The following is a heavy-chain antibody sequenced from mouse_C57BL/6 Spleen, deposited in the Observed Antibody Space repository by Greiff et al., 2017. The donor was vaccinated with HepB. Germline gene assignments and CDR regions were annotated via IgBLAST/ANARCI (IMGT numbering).Heavy chain of an antibody. Sequence: EVQVVESGPGLVKPSQSLSLTCSVTGYSITSGYYWNWIRQFPGNKLEWMGYISYDGSNNYNPSLKNRISITRDTSKNQFFLYLNSVTTEDTATYYCARDPIYYYGSSYWYFDVWGTGTTVTVSS. CDR3: ARDPIYYYGSSYWYFDV. CDR1: GYSITSGYY. CDR2: ISYDGSN. D-gene: IGHD1-1*01. V-gene: IGHV3-6*01. J-gene: IGHJ1*03.